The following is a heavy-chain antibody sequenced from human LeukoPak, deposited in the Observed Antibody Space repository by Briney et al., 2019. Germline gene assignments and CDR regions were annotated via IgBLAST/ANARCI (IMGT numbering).Heavy chain of an antibody. CDR1: GGSFSGYY. CDR3: ASGDQDTAMVSY. J-gene: IGHJ4*02. Sequence: PSETLSLTCAVYGGSFSGYYWSGIRQPPGKGLKWIGEINHSGSTNYNPSLKSRVTISVDTSKNQFSLKLSFVTAADTAVYYCASGDQDTAMVSYWGQGTLVTVSS. CDR2: INHSGST. D-gene: IGHD5-18*01. V-gene: IGHV4-34*01.